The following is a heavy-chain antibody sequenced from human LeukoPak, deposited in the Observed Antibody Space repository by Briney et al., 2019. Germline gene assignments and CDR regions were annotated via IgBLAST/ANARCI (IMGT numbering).Heavy chain of an antibody. D-gene: IGHD3-9*01. CDR1: GGSISSSSYY. Sequence: TSETLSLTCTVSGGSISSSSYYWGWIRQPPGKGLEWIGSIYYSGSTYYNPSLKSRVIISVDTSKNQFSLKLSSVTAADTAVYYCARSYYDILTGYKKGPISAWGQGTLVTVSS. CDR2: IYYSGST. V-gene: IGHV4-39*01. CDR3: ARSYYDILTGYKKGPISA. J-gene: IGHJ4*02.